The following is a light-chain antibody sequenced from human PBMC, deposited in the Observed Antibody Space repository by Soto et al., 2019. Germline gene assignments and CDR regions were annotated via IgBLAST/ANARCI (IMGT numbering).Light chain of an antibody. CDR1: QSVSSSS. CDR2: GAS. Sequence: EIVLTQSPGTLSLSPGERATLSCGASQSVSSSSLAWYQQKPGQAPRLLIFGASSRATGIPDRFSGSGSGTDFTLTISRLEPEDFAVYYCQQYAGSSTFGQGTKVDIK. CDR3: QQYAGSST. J-gene: IGKJ1*01. V-gene: IGKV3-20*01.